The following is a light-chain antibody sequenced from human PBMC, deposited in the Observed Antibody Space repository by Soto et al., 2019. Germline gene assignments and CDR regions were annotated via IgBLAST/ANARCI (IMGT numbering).Light chain of an antibody. CDR1: SSDVGGYNY. CDR2: EVS. V-gene: IGLV2-14*01. CDR3: SSYTSSSTLLV. J-gene: IGLJ2*01. Sequence: QSALTQPASVSGSPGQSITISCTGTSSDVGGYNYVSWYQQHPGKAPKLMIYEVSNRPSGVSNRFSGSKSGNTATLTISGLQAEYEADYYCSSYTSSSTLLVFVGGTKLTVL.